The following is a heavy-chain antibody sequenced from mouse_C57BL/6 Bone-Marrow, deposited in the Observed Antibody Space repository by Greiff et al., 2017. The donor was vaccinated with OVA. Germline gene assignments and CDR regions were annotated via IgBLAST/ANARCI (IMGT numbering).Heavy chain of an antibody. CDR2: ISGGGGNT. Sequence: DVMLVESGGGLVKPGGSLKLSCAASGFTFSSYTMSWVRQTPEKRLEWVATISGGGGNTSSPDSVKGRFPISRDNAQNTLYLQMSSLRSEDTALYYCARPAYYSNYVAWFAYWGQGTLVTVSA. D-gene: IGHD2-5*01. CDR1: GFTFSSYT. CDR3: ARPAYYSNYVAWFAY. V-gene: IGHV5-9*01. J-gene: IGHJ3*01.